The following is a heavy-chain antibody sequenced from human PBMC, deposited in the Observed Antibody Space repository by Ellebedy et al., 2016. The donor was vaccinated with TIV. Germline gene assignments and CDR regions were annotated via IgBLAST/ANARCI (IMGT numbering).Heavy chain of an antibody. Sequence: SETLSLXCAVYGGSFSGYYWSWIRQPPGKGLEWIGEINHSGSTNYNPSLKSRVTISVDTSKNQFSLKPSSVTAADTAVYYCARDRYGCSGGSCFFDYWGQGTLVTVSS. J-gene: IGHJ4*02. CDR2: INHSGST. CDR1: GGSFSGYY. D-gene: IGHD2-15*01. V-gene: IGHV4-34*01. CDR3: ARDRYGCSGGSCFFDY.